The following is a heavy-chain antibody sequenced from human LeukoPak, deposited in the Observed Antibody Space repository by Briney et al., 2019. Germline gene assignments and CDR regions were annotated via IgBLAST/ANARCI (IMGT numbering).Heavy chain of an antibody. D-gene: IGHD7-27*01. Sequence: GGSLGLPCAASGFSLSNYWMNWVRQAPGKGLEWVANIKQDGSEKNYVDSVKGRFTISRDNAKNSLILQMNSLRDEDTAVYYCARGVWAPFDSWGQGTLVSVSS. CDR3: ARGVWAPFDS. CDR1: GFSLSNYW. CDR2: IKQDGSEK. J-gene: IGHJ4*02. V-gene: IGHV3-7*01.